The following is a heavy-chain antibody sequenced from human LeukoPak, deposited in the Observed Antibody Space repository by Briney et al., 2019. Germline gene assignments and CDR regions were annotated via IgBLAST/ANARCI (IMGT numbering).Heavy chain of an antibody. CDR3: ARLRGYSYNY. Sequence: SETLSLTCAVSGDSISNGNWWSWVRQPPGKGLEWIGEIYHSGRTNYGPSLKSRVIISVDKSKNQFSLKLSSVTAADTAVYFCARLRGYSYNYWGLGTLVTVSS. V-gene: IGHV4-4*02. J-gene: IGHJ4*02. CDR1: GDSISNGNW. D-gene: IGHD5-18*01. CDR2: IYHSGRT.